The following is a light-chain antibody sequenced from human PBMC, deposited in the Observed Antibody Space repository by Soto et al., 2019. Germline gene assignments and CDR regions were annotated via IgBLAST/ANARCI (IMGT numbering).Light chain of an antibody. J-gene: IGKJ2*01. CDR1: QSISSW. Sequence: DFQMTQSPSTLSASVGDRVTITCRASQSISSWLAWYQQKPGKAPKLLIYKASSLESGVPSRFSGSGSETEFTLTLSSLQPDDSATYYCHQYNRLYTFGQGTK. CDR2: KAS. CDR3: HQYNRLYT. V-gene: IGKV1-5*03.